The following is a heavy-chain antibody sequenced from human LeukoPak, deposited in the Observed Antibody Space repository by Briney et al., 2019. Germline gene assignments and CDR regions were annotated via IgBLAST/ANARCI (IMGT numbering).Heavy chain of an antibody. Sequence: GGSLRLSCAASGFTFSSYSMNWVRQAPGKGLEWVSYISSSSSTIYYADSVKGRFTISRDNAKNSLYLQMNSLRAEDTAVYYCARVGFGYCSSTSCYTFDYWGQGNLVTVCS. CDR2: ISSSSSTI. CDR3: ARVGFGYCSSTSCYTFDY. J-gene: IGHJ4*02. D-gene: IGHD2-2*02. V-gene: IGHV3-48*04. CDR1: GFTFSSYS.